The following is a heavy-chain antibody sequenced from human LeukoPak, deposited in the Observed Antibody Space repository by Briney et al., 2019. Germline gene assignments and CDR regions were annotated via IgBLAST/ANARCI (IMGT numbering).Heavy chain of an antibody. CDR1: GGSFSDYY. CDR2: INHGGST. V-gene: IGHV4-34*01. J-gene: IGHJ6*02. D-gene: IGHD6-13*01. CDR3: ARDGYSTPDV. Sequence: SETLSLTCAVYGGSFSDYYWSWIRQPPGKGLEWIGEINHGGSTNYNPSLKLRLTLSVDTSNNQLSLKLISVTAADTAVYYCARDGYSTPDVWGQGTTVTVSS.